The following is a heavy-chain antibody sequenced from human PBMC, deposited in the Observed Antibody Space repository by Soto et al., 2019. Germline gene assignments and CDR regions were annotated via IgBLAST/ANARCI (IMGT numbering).Heavy chain of an antibody. CDR2: INHSGRT. Sequence: QVQLQQWGAGLLKPSETLSLTCADYGGSFSGYYWTWSRQPPGTGLEWIGEINHSGRTNYNPSLKGPVTLSINTSKHQSSRRLTSVPAAHTAVYYCARDKTTGIFDYWWQGNLVTVPS. D-gene: IGHD1-7*01. CDR3: ARDKTTGIFDY. V-gene: IGHV4-34*01. CDR1: GGSFSGYY. J-gene: IGHJ4*02.